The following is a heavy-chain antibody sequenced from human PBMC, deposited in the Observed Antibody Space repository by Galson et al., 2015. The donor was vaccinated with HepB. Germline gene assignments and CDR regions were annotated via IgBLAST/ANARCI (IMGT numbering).Heavy chain of an antibody. CDR1: GGTFSSYA. D-gene: IGHD2/OR15-2a*01. Sequence: SVKVSCKASGGTFSSYAISWVRQAPGQGLEWMGGIIPMFGTANYAQKFHGRVTIIADESTRTAYMELSSLRSEDTAVYYCARSFYGDGGVNASDIWGQGTLVTVSS. V-gene: IGHV1-69*13. CDR3: ARSFYGDGGVNASDI. J-gene: IGHJ3*02. CDR2: IIPMFGTA.